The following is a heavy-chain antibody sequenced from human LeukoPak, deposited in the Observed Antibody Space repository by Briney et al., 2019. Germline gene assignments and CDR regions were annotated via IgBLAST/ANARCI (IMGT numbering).Heavy chain of an antibody. CDR3: ARLVSYDVLTENFYKYYMDV. J-gene: IGHJ6*03. D-gene: IGHD3-9*01. V-gene: IGHV4-39*01. CDR1: SGSISSNNYY. Sequence: MPSETLSLTCTVSSGSISSNNYYWGWIRQPPGKGLEWIGSIYYTGSTFYNPSPKSRFTMSLDALKNQFTLKVTSVTATDTAVYYCARLVSYDVLTENFYKYYMDVWGKGTTVTVSS. CDR2: IYYTGST.